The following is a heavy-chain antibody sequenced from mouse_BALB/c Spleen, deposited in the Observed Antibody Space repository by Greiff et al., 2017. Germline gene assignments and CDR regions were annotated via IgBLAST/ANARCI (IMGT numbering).Heavy chain of an antibody. J-gene: IGHJ4*01. Sequence: VQLQQSGAELVRPGSSVKISCKASGYAFSSYWMNWVKQRPGHCLEWIGQIYPGDGDTNYNGKFKRKPILTADKSSSTAYMQLSSLTSEDSAVYFCARGDYGNFYYAMDYWGQGTSVTVSS. V-gene: IGHV1-80*01. D-gene: IGHD2-1*01. CDR3: ARGDYGNFYYAMDY. CDR1: GYAFSSYW. CDR2: IYPGDGDT.